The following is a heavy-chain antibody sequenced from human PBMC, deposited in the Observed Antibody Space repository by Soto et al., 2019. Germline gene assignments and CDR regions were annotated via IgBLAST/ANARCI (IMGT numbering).Heavy chain of an antibody. CDR2: IYYSGST. CDR3: ARAPMATIGFDY. Sequence: SETLSLTCTVSGGSISSGGYYWSWIRQHPGKGLEWIGYIYYSGSTYYNPSLKSRVTISVDTSKNQFSLKLSSVTAADTAVYYCARAPMATIGFDYWGQGTLVTVSS. CDR1: GGSISSGGYY. J-gene: IGHJ4*02. D-gene: IGHD5-12*01. V-gene: IGHV4-31*03.